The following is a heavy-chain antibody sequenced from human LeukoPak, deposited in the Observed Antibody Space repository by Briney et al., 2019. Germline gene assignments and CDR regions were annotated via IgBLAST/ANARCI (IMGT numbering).Heavy chain of an antibody. D-gene: IGHD3-22*01. Sequence: GRSLRLSCAASGFTFDDYAMHWVRQAPGKGLEWVSGISWNSGSIGYADSLKGRFTISRDNAKNSLYLQMNSLRAEDTALCYCAPGYYDSSGYWGQGTLVTVSS. CDR3: APGYYDSSGY. V-gene: IGHV3-9*01. J-gene: IGHJ4*02. CDR1: GFTFDDYA. CDR2: ISWNSGSI.